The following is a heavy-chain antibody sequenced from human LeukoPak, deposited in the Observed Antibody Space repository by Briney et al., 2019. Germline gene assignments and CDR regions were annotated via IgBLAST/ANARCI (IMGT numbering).Heavy chain of an antibody. V-gene: IGHV4-34*01. CDR1: GGSFSGYY. CDR2: INHSGST. J-gene: IGHJ6*02. D-gene: IGHD6-13*01. CDR3: ARDFKYSSSWSWRNSGTYYYYGMDV. Sequence: SETLSLTCAVYGGSFSGYYWSWIRQPPGKGLEWIGEINHSGSTNYNPSLKSRVTISVDTSKNQFSLKLSSVTAADTAVYYCARDFKYSSSWSWRNSGTYYYYGMDVWGQGTTVTVSS.